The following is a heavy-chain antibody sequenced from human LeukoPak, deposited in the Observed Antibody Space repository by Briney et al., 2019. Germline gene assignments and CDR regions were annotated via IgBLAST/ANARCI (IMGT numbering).Heavy chain of an antibody. CDR3: VRRGWKLNERGYYFDY. CDR1: GYTFTSYD. CDR2: MNPNSGNT. D-gene: IGHD1-1*01. J-gene: IGHJ4*02. Sequence: GASVKVSCKTSGYTFTSYDVHWVRQAAGQGLEWLGWMNPNSGNTAYAQRFQGRLSMTRGTSIRTAYMELSSLRSDDTAVYYCVRRGWKLNERGYYFDYWGQGTLLTVSS. V-gene: IGHV1-8*01.